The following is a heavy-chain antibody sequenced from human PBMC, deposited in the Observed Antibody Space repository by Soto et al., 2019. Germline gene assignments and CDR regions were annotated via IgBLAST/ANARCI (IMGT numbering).Heavy chain of an antibody. D-gene: IGHD3-10*01. V-gene: IGHV3-11*01. CDR2: ISGSGSTI. CDR1: GFTFSDYY. Sequence: LSLSCAASGFTFSDYYMNWIRQAPGKGLEWVSYISGSGSTIYYGDSVKGRFTISRDNAKNSLYLQMNSLRADDTAVYYCARAMVRGLDYYYAMDVWGQGTTVTVSS. J-gene: IGHJ6*02. CDR3: ARAMVRGLDYYYAMDV.